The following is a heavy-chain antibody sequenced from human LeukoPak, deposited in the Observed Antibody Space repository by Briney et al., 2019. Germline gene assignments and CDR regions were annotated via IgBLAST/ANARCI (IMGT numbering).Heavy chain of an antibody. CDR1: GFTFSSYA. Sequence: GGSLRLSCAASGFTFSSYAMSWVRQAPGKGLEWVSAISGSGGSTYYADSVKGRFTISRDNSKNTLYLQMNSLRAEDTAVYYCAKVMGPFLYYYDSGGYYRRGFDYWGQGTLVTVSS. D-gene: IGHD3-22*01. CDR3: AKVMGPFLYYYDSGGYYRRGFDY. J-gene: IGHJ4*02. CDR2: ISGSGGST. V-gene: IGHV3-23*01.